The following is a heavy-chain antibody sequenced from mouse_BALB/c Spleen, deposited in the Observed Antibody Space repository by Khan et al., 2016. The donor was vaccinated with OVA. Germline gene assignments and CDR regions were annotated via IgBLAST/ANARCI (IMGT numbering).Heavy chain of an antibody. CDR1: GYSITSDYA. D-gene: IGHD2-3*01. CDR2: ISSSGST. V-gene: IGHV3-2*02. Sequence: EVQLQESGPGLVKPSQSLSLTCTVTGYSITSDYAWNWIRQFPGNKLECMGYISSSGSTHYNPALKNRISFTRDTSKNQFFLQLNSVTTEDTATYYCARDGSRYNYSMDYWGQGTSVTVSS. CDR3: ARDGSRYNYSMDY. J-gene: IGHJ4*01.